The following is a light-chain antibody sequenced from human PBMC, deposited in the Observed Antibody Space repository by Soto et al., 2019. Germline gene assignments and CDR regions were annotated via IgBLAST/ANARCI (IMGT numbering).Light chain of an antibody. Sequence: VLTQPASVSGSPGQSITISCTGTSSDVGSYNLVSWYQQHPGKAPKLMIYEVSKRPSGVSNRFSGSKSGNTASLTISGLQAEDEADYYCCSYAGSSTYYVFGTGTKVTV. V-gene: IGLV2-23*02. CDR3: CSYAGSSTYYV. CDR2: EVS. J-gene: IGLJ1*01. CDR1: SSDVGSYNL.